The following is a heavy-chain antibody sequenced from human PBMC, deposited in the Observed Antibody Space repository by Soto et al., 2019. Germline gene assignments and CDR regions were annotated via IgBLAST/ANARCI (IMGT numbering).Heavy chain of an antibody. Sequence: QVQLVQSGVEVKKPGASVRVSCKASGYTFTSYGITWVRQAPGQGLEWMGWINGYNGNADYAQNFQARVTMTTDTSTSTAYMELRSLRFDDTAVYYCARVGSWPYYYYYGMDVWGQGTTVTVSS. V-gene: IGHV1-18*04. CDR2: INGYNGNA. CDR1: GYTFTSYG. CDR3: ARVGSWPYYYYYGMDV. D-gene: IGHD3-16*01. J-gene: IGHJ6*02.